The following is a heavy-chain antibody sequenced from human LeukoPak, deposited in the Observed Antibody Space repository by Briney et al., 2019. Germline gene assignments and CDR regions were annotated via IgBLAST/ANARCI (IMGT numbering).Heavy chain of an antibody. V-gene: IGHV3-53*01. J-gene: IGHJ4*02. CDR3: ARVDGGQSI. CDR1: GFTVSNNY. CDR2: IHRGGAM. Sequence: PGGSLRLSCAASGFTVSNNYMSWVRQAPGKGLEWVSLIHRGGAMYYADSVKGRFTISRDNSKNTLYFQMNSLRAEDTAVYYCARVDGGQSIWGQGTLVTVSS. D-gene: IGHD6-6*01.